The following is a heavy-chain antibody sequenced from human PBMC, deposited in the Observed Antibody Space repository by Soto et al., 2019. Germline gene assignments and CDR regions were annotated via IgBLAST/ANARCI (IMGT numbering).Heavy chain of an antibody. J-gene: IGHJ4*02. Sequence: GGPLRLSXATSGFTFSNFALTWVRQAPGKGLEWVSAISGSAYYADSVKGRFTISRDNSKNTLFLQMNSLRPEDTAVYYCARGEIFDYWGQGIQVTVSS. CDR1: GFTFSNFA. CDR2: ISGSA. V-gene: IGHV3-23*01. CDR3: ARGEIFDY.